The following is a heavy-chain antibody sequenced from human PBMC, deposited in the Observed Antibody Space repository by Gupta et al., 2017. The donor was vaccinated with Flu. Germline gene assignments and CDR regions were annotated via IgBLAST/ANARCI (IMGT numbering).Heavy chain of an antibody. Sequence: EVQLLESGGGLVQPGGSLRLSCAASGFTFSSYAMSWVRQAPGKGLEWVSAISGSGGSTYYADSVKGRFTISRDNSKNTLYLQMNSLRAEDTAVYYCAKGEGLLSSSPAHFDYWGQGTLVTVSS. D-gene: IGHD6-13*01. CDR3: AKGEGLLSSSPAHFDY. V-gene: IGHV3-23*01. CDR1: GFTFSSYA. J-gene: IGHJ4*02. CDR2: ISGSGGST.